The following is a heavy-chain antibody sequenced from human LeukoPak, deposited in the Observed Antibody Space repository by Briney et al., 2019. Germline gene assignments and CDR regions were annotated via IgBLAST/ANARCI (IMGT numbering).Heavy chain of an antibody. J-gene: IGHJ4*02. CDR2: ISSSSSYT. V-gene: IGHV3-21*06. Sequence: PGGSLRLSCAASGFTFSDYTINWVRQAPGKGLEWVSVISSSSSYTYYADSVKGRFTVSRDNAKDSLYLQMNSLRVEDTAVYYCAREDYYDSGSNDYWGQGTLVTVSS. CDR1: GFTFSDYT. D-gene: IGHD3-22*01. CDR3: AREDYYDSGSNDY.